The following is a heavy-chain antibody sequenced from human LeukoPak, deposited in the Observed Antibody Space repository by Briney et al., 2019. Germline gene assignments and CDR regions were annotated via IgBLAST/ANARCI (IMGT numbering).Heavy chain of an antibody. J-gene: IGHJ4*02. CDR1: GYTFTSYG. CDR3: ARGAYDSSGYYPLHFDY. CDR2: ISAYNGNT. D-gene: IGHD3-22*01. V-gene: IGHV1-18*01. Sequence: ASVNVSCKASGYTFTSYGISWVRQAPGQGLEWMGWISAYNGNTNYAQTLQGRVTMTTDTSTSTAYMELRSLRSDDTAVYYCARGAYDSSGYYPLHFDYWGQGTLVTVSS.